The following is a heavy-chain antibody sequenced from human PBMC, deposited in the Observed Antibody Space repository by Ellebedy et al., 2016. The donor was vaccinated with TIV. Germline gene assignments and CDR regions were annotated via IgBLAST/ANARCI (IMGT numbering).Heavy chain of an antibody. CDR3: ARTYTGSTSGWFDD. Sequence: MPSETLSLTCTVPGGSIGSSSYYWGWIRQPPGKGLEWFGSIHYSGSTFHNPSLKSRVTISVDMSKNQFSLKLSSVTAADTAVYYCARTYTGSTSGWFDDWGQGTLVTVSS. J-gene: IGHJ4*02. CDR2: IHYSGST. V-gene: IGHV4-39*01. D-gene: IGHD6-19*01. CDR1: GGSIGSSSYY.